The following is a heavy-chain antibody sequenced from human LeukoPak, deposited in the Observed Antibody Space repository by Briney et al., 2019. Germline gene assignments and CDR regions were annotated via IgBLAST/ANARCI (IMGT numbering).Heavy chain of an antibody. V-gene: IGHV3-23*01. J-gene: IGHJ4*02. CDR3: AKDLSIVGATTYLDY. D-gene: IGHD1-26*01. CDR2: ISGSGGST. CDR1: GFTFSSYA. Sequence: GGSLRLSCAASGFTFSSYAMSWVRQAPGKGLEWVSAISGSGGSTYYADSVKGRFTISRDNSKNTLYLQMNSLRAEDTAVYYCAKDLSIVGATTYLDYWGQGTLVTVSS.